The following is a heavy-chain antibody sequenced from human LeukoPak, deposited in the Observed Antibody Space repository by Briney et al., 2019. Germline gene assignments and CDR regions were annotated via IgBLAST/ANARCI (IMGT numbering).Heavy chain of an antibody. CDR3: AKDIIAAAGTRVGFDY. Sequence: PGRSLRLSCAASGFTFDDYATRWDRHAPGKGLEWVSGISWNSGSIGYADSVKGRFTISRDNAKNSLYLQMNSLRAEDTALYYCAKDIIAAAGTRVGFDYWGQGTLVTVSS. CDR2: ISWNSGSI. V-gene: IGHV3-9*01. CDR1: GFTFDDYA. J-gene: IGHJ4*02. D-gene: IGHD6-13*01.